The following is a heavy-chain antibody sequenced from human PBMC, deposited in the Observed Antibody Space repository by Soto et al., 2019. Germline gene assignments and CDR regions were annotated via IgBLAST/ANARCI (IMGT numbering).Heavy chain of an antibody. D-gene: IGHD3-3*01. V-gene: IGHV4-30-2*01. CDR2: IYHSGST. J-gene: IGHJ4*02. CDR3: ASSTYIWSGYYRYDY. CDR1: GGSITTGDYS. Sequence: SKTLSLTCAVSGGSITTGDYSWNWIRQPPGKGLEWLGYIYHSGSTYYNPSLKGRATISVDRSKNHFSLRLSSVTAADKAVYYCASSTYIWSGYYRYDYWGQGNLVTVSS.